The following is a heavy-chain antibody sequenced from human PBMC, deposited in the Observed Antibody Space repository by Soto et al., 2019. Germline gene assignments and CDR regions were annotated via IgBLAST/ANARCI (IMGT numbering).Heavy chain of an antibody. CDR2: ISSSSSTI. Sequence: PGGSLRLSCAASGFTFSSYSMNWVRQAPGKGLEWVSYISSSSSTIYYADSVKGRFTISRDNSKNTLYLQLNSLRAADTAVYYCAKDPTYDSSGYYFYYGMDVWGQGTTVTVSS. CDR3: AKDPTYDSSGYYFYYGMDV. CDR1: GFTFSSYS. D-gene: IGHD3-22*01. J-gene: IGHJ6*02. V-gene: IGHV3-48*01.